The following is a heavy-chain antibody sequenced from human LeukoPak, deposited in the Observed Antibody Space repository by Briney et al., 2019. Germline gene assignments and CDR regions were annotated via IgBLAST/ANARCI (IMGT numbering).Heavy chain of an antibody. CDR1: GFTVSSNY. V-gene: IGHV3-53*01. D-gene: IGHD5-18*01. J-gene: IGHJ5*02. CDR2: IYSGGST. Sequence: GGSLRLSCAASGFTVSSNYMSWVRQAPGKGLEWVSVIYSGGSTYYADSVKGRFTISRDNSKNTLYFQMNSLRAEDTAVYYCARLRGYSYWFDPWGQGTLVTVSS. CDR3: ARLRGYSYWFDP.